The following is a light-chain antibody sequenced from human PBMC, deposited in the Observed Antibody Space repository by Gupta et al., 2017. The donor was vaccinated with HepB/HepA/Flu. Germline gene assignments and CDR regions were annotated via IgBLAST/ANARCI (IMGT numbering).Light chain of an antibody. CDR2: EVS. Sequence: QSALTQPPSVSGSPGQSVTFPCTGTSSDVGNYDRVSWYQQPPGTAPKLMIYEVSNRPSGVPDRFSGSKSGNTASLTISGLQAEDEADYYCSSYAASTTVVFGGGTKLTVL. V-gene: IGLV2-18*02. J-gene: IGLJ2*01. CDR3: SSYAASTTVV. CDR1: SSDVGNYDR.